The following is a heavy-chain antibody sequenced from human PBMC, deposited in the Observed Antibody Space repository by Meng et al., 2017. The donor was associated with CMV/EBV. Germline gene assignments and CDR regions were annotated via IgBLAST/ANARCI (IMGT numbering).Heavy chain of an antibody. D-gene: IGHD6-13*01. CDR3: GFSSWYKGPSGY. Sequence: GESLKISCAASGFTFSSYSMNWVRQAPGKGLEWVSSISSSSSYIYYADPVKGRFTISRDNAKNSLYLQMNSLGAEDTAVYYCGFSSWYKGPSGYWGQGTLVTVSS. J-gene: IGHJ4*02. V-gene: IGHV3-21*01. CDR2: ISSSSSYI. CDR1: GFTFSSYS.